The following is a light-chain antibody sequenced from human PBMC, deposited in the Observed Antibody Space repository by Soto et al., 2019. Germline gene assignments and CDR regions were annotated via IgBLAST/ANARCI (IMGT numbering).Light chain of an antibody. J-gene: IGKJ1*01. Sequence: EIVLTQSPGTLSLSPGETATLSCRASQSGGSRYLAWYQQKRGQAPRLLIYAASSRATGVPDRFSGSGSGTDFTLTIRRLEPEDFAVYYCQQYDSTLWTFGQGTKVDIK. V-gene: IGKV3-20*01. CDR1: QSGGSRY. CDR3: QQYDSTLWT. CDR2: AAS.